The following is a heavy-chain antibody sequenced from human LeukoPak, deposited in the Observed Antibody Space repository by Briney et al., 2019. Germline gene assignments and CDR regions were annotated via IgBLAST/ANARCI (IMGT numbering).Heavy chain of an antibody. Sequence: PGRSLRLSCAASGFTFSSYGMHGVRQARAKGLVGVAVISYDGTNKYCADSVKGRFTISRHNYKNTLYLQMNRLSSEDTAVYYCAKDRRSSGNYYFEYWGQGTLVTVSS. J-gene: IGHJ4*02. CDR2: ISYDGTNK. CDR3: AKDRRSSGNYYFEY. D-gene: IGHD3-10*01. V-gene: IGHV3-30*18. CDR1: GFTFSSYG.